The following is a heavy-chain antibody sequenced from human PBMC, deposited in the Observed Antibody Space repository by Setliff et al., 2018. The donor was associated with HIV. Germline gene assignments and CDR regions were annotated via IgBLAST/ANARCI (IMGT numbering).Heavy chain of an antibody. Sequence: ASVKVSCKASGYTFTSYAMNWVRQAPGQGLEWMGWINTNTGNPTYAQKLQGRVTMTTDTSTSTAYMELRSLRSDDTAMYYCARKYTGGPLDYWGQGTLVTVSS. CDR2: INTNTGNP. CDR1: GYTFTSYA. D-gene: IGHD6-19*01. CDR3: ARKYTGGPLDY. J-gene: IGHJ4*02. V-gene: IGHV1-18*01.